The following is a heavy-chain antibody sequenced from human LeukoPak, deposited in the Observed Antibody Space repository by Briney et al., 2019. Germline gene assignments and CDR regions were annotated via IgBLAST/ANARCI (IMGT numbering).Heavy chain of an antibody. V-gene: IGHV4-4*07. CDR3: ARDWEYCSRTICYRWFDP. D-gene: IGHD2-2*01. Sequence: SETLPLTCSVSGGSISSQYWSWIRQPARKGLEWIGRIYTDGSTNYNPSLKSRVTMSLETSKNQFSLKLSSVTAADTAVYCARDWEYCSRTICYRWFDPWGQGTLVTVSS. CDR1: GGSISSQY. J-gene: IGHJ5*02. CDR2: IYTDGST.